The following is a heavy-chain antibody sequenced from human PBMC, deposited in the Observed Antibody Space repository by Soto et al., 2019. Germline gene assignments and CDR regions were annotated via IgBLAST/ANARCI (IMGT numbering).Heavy chain of an antibody. CDR2: IYYSGST. Sequence: SETLSLTCTVSGGSISSYYWSWIRQPPGKGLEWIGYIYYSGSTNYNPSLKSRVTISVDTSKNQFSLKLSSVTAADTAVYYCARSGGSSGWFSFDYWGQGTLVTVS. CDR1: GGSISSYY. J-gene: IGHJ4*02. D-gene: IGHD6-19*01. V-gene: IGHV4-59*08. CDR3: ARSGGSSGWFSFDY.